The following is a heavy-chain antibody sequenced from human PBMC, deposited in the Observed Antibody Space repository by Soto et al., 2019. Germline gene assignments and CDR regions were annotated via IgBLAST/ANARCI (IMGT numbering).Heavy chain of an antibody. CDR1: GFTFSTYA. D-gene: IGHD1-26*01. CDR2: ISGSGSGT. CDR3: AKDQGNTIVGASRGFAH. J-gene: IGHJ4*01. V-gene: IGHV3-23*01. Sequence: GGSLRLSCGVSGFTFSTYAMNWVRQAPGKGLEWLSLISGSGSGTYYADSVKGRFTISRDNSENTLYLQMNSLRAEDTAVYYCAKDQGNTIVGASRGFAHWGHGSLVTRLL.